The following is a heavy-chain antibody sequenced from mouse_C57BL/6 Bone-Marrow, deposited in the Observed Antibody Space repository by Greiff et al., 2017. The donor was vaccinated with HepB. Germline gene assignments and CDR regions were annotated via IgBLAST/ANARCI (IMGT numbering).Heavy chain of an antibody. V-gene: IGHV1-64*01. D-gene: IGHD1-1*01. J-gene: IGHJ3*01. CDR2: IHPNSGST. Sequence: VQLQQPGAELVKPGASVKLSCKASGYTFTSYWMHWVKQRPGQGLEWIGMIHPNSGSTNYNEKFKSKATLTVDKSSSTAYMQLSSLTSEDSAVYYCARYGSRRGFAYWCQGTLVTVSA. CDR1: GYTFTSYW. CDR3: ARYGSRRGFAY.